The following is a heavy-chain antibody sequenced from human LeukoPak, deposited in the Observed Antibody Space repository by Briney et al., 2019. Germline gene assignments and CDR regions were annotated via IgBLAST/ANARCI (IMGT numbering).Heavy chain of an antibody. V-gene: IGHV3-23*01. D-gene: IGHD3-9*01. J-gene: IGHJ4*02. Sequence: PGGSLRLSCAASGFTFNTYAMSWVRQAPGQGLEWVSAISGSGDSTYYADSVKGRFTISRDNSKNPLYLQMNSLRAEDTAVYYCAKRYFGNYYFDSWGQGTLVTVSS. CDR3: AKRYFGNYYFDS. CDR2: ISGSGDST. CDR1: GFTFNTYA.